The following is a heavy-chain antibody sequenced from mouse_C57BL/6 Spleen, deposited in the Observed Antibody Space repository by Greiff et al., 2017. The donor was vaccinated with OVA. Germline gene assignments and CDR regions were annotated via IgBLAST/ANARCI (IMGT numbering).Heavy chain of an antibody. D-gene: IGHD2-4*01. CDR3: ARVGYDYGESYYAMDY. CDR1: GYAFSSYW. V-gene: IGHV1-80*01. J-gene: IGHJ4*01. CDR2: IYPGDGDT. Sequence: QVQLQQSGAELVKPGASVKISCKASGYAFSSYWMNWVKQRPGKGLEWIGQIYPGDGDTNYNGKFKGKATLTADKSSSTAYMQLSSLTSEDSAVYFCARVGYDYGESYYAMDYWGQGTSVTVSS.